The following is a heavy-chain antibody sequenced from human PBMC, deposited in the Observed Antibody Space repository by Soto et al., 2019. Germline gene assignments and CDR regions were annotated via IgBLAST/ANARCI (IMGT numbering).Heavy chain of an antibody. CDR3: AREGGGYSGYDYYFDY. J-gene: IGHJ4*02. CDR2: ISSGTTYT. CDR1: GFTFSDYY. D-gene: IGHD5-12*01. V-gene: IGHV3-11*06. Sequence: QVQLVESGGGLVKPGGSLRLSCAASGFTFSDYYMSWIRQAPGKGLEWVSYISSGTTYTNYADSVKGRFTISRDNAKNSLYLQMNTLRAEDTAVYYCAREGGGYSGYDYYFDYWGQGTLVTVSS.